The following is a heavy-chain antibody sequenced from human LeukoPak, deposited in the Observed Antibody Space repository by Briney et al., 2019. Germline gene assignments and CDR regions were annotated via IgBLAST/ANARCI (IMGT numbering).Heavy chain of an antibody. CDR3: ARILAFDI. CDR1: GFTFSTYW. J-gene: IGHJ3*02. V-gene: IGHV3-74*01. CDR2: INSDSGRT. Sequence: GGSLRLSCAASGFTFSTYWMHWVRQAPGKGLVWVSQINSDSGRTRYADSVKGRLTISRDNAKNTVYLQINSLRAEDTAVYYCARILAFDIWGQGTMVTVSS.